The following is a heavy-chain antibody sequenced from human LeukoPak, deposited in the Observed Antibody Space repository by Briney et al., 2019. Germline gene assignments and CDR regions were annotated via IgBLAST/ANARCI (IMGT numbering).Heavy chain of an antibody. Sequence: GGSLRLSCAASGFTFTNNWMSWVRQAPGKGLEWVANVNQDGSEKNYVDSVKGRFTISRDNAKNSLYLQMSSLRAEDTAVYYCARDRLIDYWGQGTLVTVSS. CDR1: GFTFTNNW. D-gene: IGHD2-8*01. V-gene: IGHV3-7*04. CDR2: VNQDGSEK. CDR3: ARDRLIDY. J-gene: IGHJ4*02.